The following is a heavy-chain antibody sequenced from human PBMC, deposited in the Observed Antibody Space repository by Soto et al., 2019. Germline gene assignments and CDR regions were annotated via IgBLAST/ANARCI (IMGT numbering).Heavy chain of an antibody. J-gene: IGHJ3*02. D-gene: IGHD6-13*01. CDR1: GFTFSNYA. V-gene: IGHV3-30-3*01. CDR3: ARGVAAAGEDAFDI. CDR2: ISYDGSNK. Sequence: QVQLVESGGGVVQPGRSLRLSCAPSGFTFSNYAMHWVRQAPGKGLEWVAVISYDGSNKYYADSVKGRFTISRDNSKNTLYLQMNSLRAEDTAVYYCARGVAAAGEDAFDIWGQGTMVTVSS.